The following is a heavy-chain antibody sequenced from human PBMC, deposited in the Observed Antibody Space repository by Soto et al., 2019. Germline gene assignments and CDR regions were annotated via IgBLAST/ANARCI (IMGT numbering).Heavy chain of an antibody. J-gene: IGHJ4*02. Sequence: GGSLRLSCAASGFTFSSYSMNWVRQAPGKGLEWVSYISSSSSTIYYADSMKGRFTISRDNANNALYREMNSLSAEDTAVYYCARDLSTASLDYWGQGTLVTVSS. CDR1: GFTFSSYS. CDR3: ARDLSTASLDY. V-gene: IGHV3-48*04. D-gene: IGHD2-2*01. CDR2: ISSSSSTI.